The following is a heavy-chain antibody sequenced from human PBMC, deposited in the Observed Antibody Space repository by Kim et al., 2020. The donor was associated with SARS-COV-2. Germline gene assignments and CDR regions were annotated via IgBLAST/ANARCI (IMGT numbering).Heavy chain of an antibody. CDR1: GDIVSSNSAA. D-gene: IGHD4-4*01. Sequence: SQTLSLTCAISGDIVSSNSAAWNWIRQSPSRGLEWLGRTYYRSKWYNEYAGSVKSRITINADTSTNHFSLQLNSVTPEDTAVYYCARTVGRSLGRWGQGTLVTVSS. CDR3: ARTVGRSLGR. CDR2: TYYRSKWYN. V-gene: IGHV6-1*01. J-gene: IGHJ1*01.